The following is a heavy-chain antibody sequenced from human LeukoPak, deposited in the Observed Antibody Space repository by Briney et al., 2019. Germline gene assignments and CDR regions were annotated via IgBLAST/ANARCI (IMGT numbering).Heavy chain of an antibody. Sequence: GGSLRLSCAASGFTFSSYGMHWVRQAPGKGLEWVAVISYDGSNKYYADSVKGRFTISRDNSKNTLYLQMNSLRAEDTAVYYCAKDFVILAGIDHWGQGTLVTVSS. V-gene: IGHV3-30*18. J-gene: IGHJ4*02. CDR2: ISYDGSNK. CDR1: GFTFSSYG. CDR3: AKDFVILAGIDH. D-gene: IGHD6-19*01.